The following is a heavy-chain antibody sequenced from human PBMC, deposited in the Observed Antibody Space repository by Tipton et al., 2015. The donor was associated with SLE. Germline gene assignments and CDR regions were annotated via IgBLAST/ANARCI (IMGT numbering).Heavy chain of an antibody. J-gene: IGHJ1*01. D-gene: IGHD3-22*01. V-gene: IGHV4-30-4*01. Sequence: LRLSCTVSGGSISSGDYYWSWIRQPPGKGLEWIGYIYYSGSTYYNPSLKSRVTISVDTSKNQFSLKLSSVTAADTAVYYCARGWRYYYDSSGYQEYFQHWGQGTLVTVSS. CDR1: GGSISSGDYY. CDR3: ARGWRYYYDSSGYQEYFQH. CDR2: IYYSGST.